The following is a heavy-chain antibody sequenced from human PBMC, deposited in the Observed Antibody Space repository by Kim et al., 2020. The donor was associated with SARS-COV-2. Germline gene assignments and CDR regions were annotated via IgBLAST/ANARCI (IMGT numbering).Heavy chain of an antibody. J-gene: IGHJ1*01. V-gene: IGHV3-30*04. CDR1: GFTFSSYA. Sequence: GGSLRLSCAASGFTFSSYAMHWVRQAPGKGLEWVAVISYDGSNKYYADSVKGRFTISRDNSKNTLYLQMNSLRAEDTAVYYCARDRSFRKGAAAGNWGQG. D-gene: IGHD6-13*01. CDR3: ARDRSFRKGAAAGN. CDR2: ISYDGSNK.